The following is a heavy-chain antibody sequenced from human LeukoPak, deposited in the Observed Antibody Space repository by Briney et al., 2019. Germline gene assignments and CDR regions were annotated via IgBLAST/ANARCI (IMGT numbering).Heavy chain of an antibody. CDR2: ISTSNSPI. V-gene: IGHV3-48*01. CDR1: GFTFSRYS. J-gene: IGHJ4*02. D-gene: IGHD6-19*01. CDR3: ARPYSSGWYGDLDY. Sequence: PGGSLRLSCAASGFTFSRYSMNWVRQAPGKGLEWISYISTSNSPIYYADSVKGRFTISRDNSKNTLYLQMNSLRAEDTAVYYCARPYSSGWYGDLDYWGQGTLVTVSS.